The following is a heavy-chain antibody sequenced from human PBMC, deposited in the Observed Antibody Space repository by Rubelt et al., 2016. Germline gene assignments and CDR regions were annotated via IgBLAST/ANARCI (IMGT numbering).Heavy chain of an antibody. Sequence: QVQLQESGPGLVKPSETLSLTCTVSGGSISSYYWSWIRQPPGKGLEWIGYIYYSGSTYYNPSLKSRVTISVDTSKNQFSLKLSSVTAADTAVYYCARASYDFWSGYPYYFDYWGQGTLVTVSS. D-gene: IGHD3-3*01. V-gene: IGHV4-59*08. CDR1: GGSISSYY. CDR2: IYYSGST. CDR3: ARASYDFWSGYPYYFDY. J-gene: IGHJ4*02.